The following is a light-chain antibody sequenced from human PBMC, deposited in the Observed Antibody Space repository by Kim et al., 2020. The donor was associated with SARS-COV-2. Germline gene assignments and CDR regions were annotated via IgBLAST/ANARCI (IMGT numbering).Light chain of an antibody. CDR3: ASSDDSLNGPV. J-gene: IGLJ2*01. Sequence: GQTLTISCSGSSSNIGSHTVHCSQQHPAPTPTCLIFCNNQRPSGVPARFSCSTSCTSASSAITVLQSADEADDYCASSDDSLNGPVFGGGTQLTVL. CDR1: SSNIGSHT. CDR2: CNN. V-gene: IGLV1-44*01.